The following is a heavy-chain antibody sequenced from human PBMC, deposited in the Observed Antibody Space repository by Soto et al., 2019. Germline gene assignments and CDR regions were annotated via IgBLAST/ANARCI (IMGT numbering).Heavy chain of an antibody. Sequence: QVQLQESGPGLVKPSQTLSLTCTVSGGSISTVDYWWSWIRQSPDMGLEWIGHFYDGGRTYNHPSRESRVTLSVDTSMSQLSLTLSSVSAADTAVYYCARGPAGDKVDSWGQGTLVTVSS. J-gene: IGHJ4*02. V-gene: IGHV4-30-4*01. D-gene: IGHD7-27*01. CDR3: ARGPAGDKVDS. CDR1: GGSISTVDYW. CDR2: FYDGGRT.